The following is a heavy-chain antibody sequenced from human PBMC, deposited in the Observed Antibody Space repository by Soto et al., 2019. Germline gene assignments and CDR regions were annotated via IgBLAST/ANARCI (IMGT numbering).Heavy chain of an antibody. V-gene: IGHV4-30-4*01. CDR2: IYSSGRT. CDR3: ARDGGVGMDV. D-gene: IGHD3-3*01. CDR1: GGSISSGGYY. J-gene: IGHJ6*02. Sequence: QVQLQESGPGLVKPSQTLSLTCTVSGGSISSGGYYWSWISQPPGKGLEWIGYIYSSGRTYYNPSLQSRVTISVDTSKSQFSLKLSSVSAADTAGYYCARDGGVGMDVWGQGTTVTVSS.